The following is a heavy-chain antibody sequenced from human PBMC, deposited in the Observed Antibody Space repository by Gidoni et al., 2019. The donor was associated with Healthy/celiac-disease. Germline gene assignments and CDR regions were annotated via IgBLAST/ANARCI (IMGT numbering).Heavy chain of an antibody. J-gene: IGHJ5*02. Sequence: QVQLVQSGAEVKKPGASVTVSCKASGSTFTSYDINWVRQATGQGLEWMGWMNPNSGNTGYAQKFQGRVTMTRNTSISTAYMELSSLRSEDTAVYYCARGPKVYSGTIAAAGPWGQGTLVTVSS. CDR2: MNPNSGNT. V-gene: IGHV1-8*01. CDR1: GSTFTSYD. D-gene: IGHD6-13*01. CDR3: ARGPKVYSGTIAAAGP.